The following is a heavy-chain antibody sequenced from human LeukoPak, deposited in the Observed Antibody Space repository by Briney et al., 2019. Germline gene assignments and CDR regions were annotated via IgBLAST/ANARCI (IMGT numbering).Heavy chain of an antibody. V-gene: IGHV3-66*01. CDR3: AAYYYDSSGYLN. J-gene: IGHJ4*02. Sequence: PGGSLRLSCAASGFTVSSNYMSWVHQAPGKGLEWVSVIYSGGSTYYADSVKGRFTISRDNSKNTLYLQMNSLRAEDTAVYYCAAYYYDSSGYLNWGQGTLVTVSS. CDR2: IYSGGST. D-gene: IGHD3-22*01. CDR1: GFTVSSNY.